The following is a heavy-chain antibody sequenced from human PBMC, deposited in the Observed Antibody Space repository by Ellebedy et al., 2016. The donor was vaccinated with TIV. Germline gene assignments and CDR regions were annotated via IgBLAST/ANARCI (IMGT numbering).Heavy chain of an antibody. CDR1: GGSMSSGEYF. J-gene: IGHJ4*01. Sequence: MPSETLSLTCSVSGGSMSSGEYFWSWVRQPPGKGLEWLGYFDYSGSTYYRPSLNSRVVISVDTSKNQFSLNLRSVNAADTAVSFCAKDRGYGFDSWGQGTLVAVSS. V-gene: IGHV4-30-4*01. CDR2: FDYSGST. CDR3: AKDRGYGFDS. D-gene: IGHD5-12*01.